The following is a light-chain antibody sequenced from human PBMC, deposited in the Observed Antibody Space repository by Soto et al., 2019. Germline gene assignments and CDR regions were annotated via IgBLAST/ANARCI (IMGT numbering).Light chain of an antibody. CDR1: QAVNTR. CDR3: HQRQSWPRT. V-gene: IGKV3-11*01. Sequence: EIVLTQSPATLSSFPGDRVTLSCRASQAVNTRLDWYQHHPGQAPRLLIYLASTRAAGVPARFRGSGSVTVFTLTIIKVEPEDFGVYYCHQRQSWPRTFGQGTKVDIK. J-gene: IGKJ1*01. CDR2: LAS.